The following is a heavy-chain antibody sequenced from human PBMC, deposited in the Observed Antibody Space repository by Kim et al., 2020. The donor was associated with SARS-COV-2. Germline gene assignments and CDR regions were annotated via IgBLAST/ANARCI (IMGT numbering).Heavy chain of an antibody. D-gene: IGHD6-13*01. J-gene: IGHJ6*02. CDR2: IWYDGSNK. Sequence: GGSLRLSCAASGFTFSSYGMHWVRQAPGKGLEWVAVIWYDGSNKYYADSVKGRFTISRDNSKNTLYLQMNSLRAEDTAVYYCARENIAAAVSQYYYYGMDVWGQGTTVTVSS. V-gene: IGHV3-33*01. CDR3: ARENIAAAVSQYYYYGMDV. CDR1: GFTFSSYG.